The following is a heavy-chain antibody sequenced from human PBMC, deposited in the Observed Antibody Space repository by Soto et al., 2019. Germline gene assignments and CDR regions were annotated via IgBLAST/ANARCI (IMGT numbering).Heavy chain of an antibody. J-gene: IGHJ4*01. V-gene: IGHV3-30*04. D-gene: IGHD6-19*01. CDR2: MSYDGTNK. Sequence: QVQLVESGGGVVQPGASLRLSCTASGFMFSAYAMLWVRQAPGKALEWVAAMSYDGTNKYYADSLKGRFTTFRDKSKNTLFLQMSSLTADDSAVYYCARDTSPYTSGWYGIDFWGLGTLVTVSS. CDR1: GFMFSAYA. CDR3: ARDTSPYTSGWYGIDF.